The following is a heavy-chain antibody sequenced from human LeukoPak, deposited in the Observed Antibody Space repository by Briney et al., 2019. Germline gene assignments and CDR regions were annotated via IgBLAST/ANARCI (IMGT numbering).Heavy chain of an antibody. CDR1: GFTFSTYG. CDR3: AKYIAPNEGSALQH. CDR2: ISYDGTDK. Sequence: GRSLRLSCAGSGFTFSTYGMHWVRQAPGKGLEWVAIISYDGTDKYYADSVKGRFTISRDNSKNTLYLQMNSLRTEDTAVYYCAKYIAPNEGSALQHWGQGTLVIVSS. J-gene: IGHJ1*01. D-gene: IGHD1-1*01. V-gene: IGHV3-30*18.